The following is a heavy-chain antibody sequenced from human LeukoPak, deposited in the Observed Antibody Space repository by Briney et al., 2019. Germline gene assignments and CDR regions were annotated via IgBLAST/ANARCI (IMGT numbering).Heavy chain of an antibody. V-gene: IGHV4-59*08. J-gene: IGHJ4*02. CDR3: ARHFEGAFDY. Sequence: SEALSLTCTVSGGSISSYCWSWIRQPPGKGLEWIGYICYSGSTNYNPSLKSRVTISVDTSKNHFSLNLNSVTAADTAVYYCARHFEGAFDYWGQGTLVTVSS. D-gene: IGHD3-16*01. CDR1: GGSISSYC. CDR2: ICYSGST.